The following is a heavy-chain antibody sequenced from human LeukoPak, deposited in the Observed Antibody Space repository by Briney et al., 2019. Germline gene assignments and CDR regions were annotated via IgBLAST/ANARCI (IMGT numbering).Heavy chain of an antibody. Sequence: GRSLKLSCAASGFIFSNYALHWVRQAPGKGLEWVALTSYEGTNKYYADSVKGRFTISRDNSKNKLYLQMNSLKTEDTALYYCARDLTFFGVPISHYNGLDVWGQGTTVTVSS. J-gene: IGHJ6*02. CDR1: GFIFSNYA. CDR2: TSYEGTNK. CDR3: ARDLTFFGVPISHYNGLDV. V-gene: IGHV3-30-3*01. D-gene: IGHD3-3*01.